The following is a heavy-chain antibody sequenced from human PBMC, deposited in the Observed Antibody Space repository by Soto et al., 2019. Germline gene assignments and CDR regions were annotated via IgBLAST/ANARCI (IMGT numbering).Heavy chain of an antibody. Sequence: QPGGSLRLSCAASGFTFSNYAMTWVRQAPGKGLEWVSTIRESGGDTYHADSVKGRFIISRDNSKNALYLQMDTLRVEDTAVYYCAKDQFIDDAFDIWGHGTMVTVSS. J-gene: IGHJ3*02. V-gene: IGHV3-23*01. CDR2: IRESGGDT. CDR1: GFTFSNYA. CDR3: AKDQFIDDAFDI.